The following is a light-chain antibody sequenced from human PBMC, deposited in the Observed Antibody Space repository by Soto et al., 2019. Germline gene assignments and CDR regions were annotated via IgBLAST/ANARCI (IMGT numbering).Light chain of an antibody. CDR2: TAS. V-gene: IGKV1-39*01. CDR1: QSISNY. Sequence: DIPMTQSPSSLSASVGDRVTITFRASQSISNYLNWYQQKPGKAPKLLIYTASSLQSGVPPRFRGSGSGTDFTLTISSLQPEDFATYYCQQSYTTSSITFGQGTRLEIK. J-gene: IGKJ5*01. CDR3: QQSYTTSSIT.